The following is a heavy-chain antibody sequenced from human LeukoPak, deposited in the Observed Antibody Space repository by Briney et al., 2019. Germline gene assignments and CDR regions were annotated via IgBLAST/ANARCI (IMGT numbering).Heavy chain of an antibody. CDR3: AREVAPLYFHYGMDV. D-gene: IGHD2-21*01. V-gene: IGHV3-33*01. CDR1: GFTFSSYG. CDR2: TWYDGHN. J-gene: IGHJ6*01. Sequence: GKSLRLSCAASGFTFSSYGMHWVRQAPGKGLEWVAVTWYDGHNNYAASVKGRFTISRDDSKTTVYLLMNSLRAEDTAVYYCAREVAPLYFHYGMDVWGEGTTVTVSS.